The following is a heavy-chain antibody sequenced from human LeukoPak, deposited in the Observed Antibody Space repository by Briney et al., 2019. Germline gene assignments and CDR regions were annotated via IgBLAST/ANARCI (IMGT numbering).Heavy chain of an antibody. CDR1: GYTFTSYG. D-gene: IGHD2-8*01. CDR2: ISAYNGNT. V-gene: IGHV1-18*01. Sequence: ASVKVSCKASGYTFTSYGISWVRQAPGQGLEWMGWISAYNGNTNYAQKLQGRVTMTTDTSTSTAYMELRGLRSDDTAVYYCARAQYCTNGVCSLGRFDYWGQGTLVTVSS. CDR3: ARAQYCTNGVCSLGRFDY. J-gene: IGHJ4*02.